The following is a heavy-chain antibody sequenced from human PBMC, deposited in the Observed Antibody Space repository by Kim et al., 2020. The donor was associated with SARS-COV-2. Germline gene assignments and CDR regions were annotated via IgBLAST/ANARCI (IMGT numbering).Heavy chain of an antibody. V-gene: IGHV3-7*01. CDR3: ARDESGSGYQYLAH. J-gene: IGHJ1*01. D-gene: IGHD5-12*01. Sequence: GGSLRLSCAASGFSFNGYWMTWFRQAPGKGLEWVANIKQDGSERHSADSVKGRFTISRDNAKNSVYLQMNSLRGEDTAVYFCARDESGSGYQYLAHWGQG. CDR1: GFSFNGYW. CDR2: IKQDGSER.